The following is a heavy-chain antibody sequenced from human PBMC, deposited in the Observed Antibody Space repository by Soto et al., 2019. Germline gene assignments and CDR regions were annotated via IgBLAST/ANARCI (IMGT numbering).Heavy chain of an antibody. D-gene: IGHD3-22*01. J-gene: IGHJ1*01. CDR3: ARSLNRVYDSSGYYYPKEFQH. CDR2: IYYSGST. Sequence: TSETLSLTCTVSGGSISRYYLSWIRQPPGKGLEWIGYIYYSGSTNYNPSLKSRVTISVDTSKNQFSLKLSSVTAADTAVYYCARSLNRVYDSSGYYYPKEFQHWGQGTLVTVSS. CDR1: GGSISRYY. V-gene: IGHV4-59*01.